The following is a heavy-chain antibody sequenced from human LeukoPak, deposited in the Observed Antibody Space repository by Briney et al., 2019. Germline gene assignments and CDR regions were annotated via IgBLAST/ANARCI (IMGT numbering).Heavy chain of an antibody. D-gene: IGHD1-26*01. Sequence: SETLSLTRTVSGVSISSSIYYWGWIRQPPGKGLEWIGSIYYSGSTYYNPSLKSRVTISVDTSKNQFSLKLSSVTAADTAVYYCARDRSGSYRTVDYWGQGTLVTVSS. CDR2: IYYSGST. J-gene: IGHJ4*02. V-gene: IGHV4-39*07. CDR1: GVSISSSIYY. CDR3: ARDRSGSYRTVDY.